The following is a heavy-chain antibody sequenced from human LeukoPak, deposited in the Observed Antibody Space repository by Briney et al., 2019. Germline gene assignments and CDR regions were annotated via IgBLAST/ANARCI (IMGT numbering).Heavy chain of an antibody. V-gene: IGHV3-30*04. D-gene: IGHD3-10*01. CDR3: ARGGSDYYYYYMDV. CDR1: GFTFSSYA. CDR2: ISYDGSNK. Sequence: GRSLRLSCAASGFTFSSYAMHWVRQAPGKGLEWVAVISYDGSNKYYADSVKGRFTISRDNSKNTLYLQMNSLRAEDTAVYYCARGGSDYYYYYMDVWGKGTTVTVSS. J-gene: IGHJ6*03.